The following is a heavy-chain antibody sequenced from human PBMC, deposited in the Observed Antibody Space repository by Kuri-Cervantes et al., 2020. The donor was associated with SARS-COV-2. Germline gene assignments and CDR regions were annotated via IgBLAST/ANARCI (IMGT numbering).Heavy chain of an antibody. V-gene: IGHV4-34*01. CDR1: GGSFSGYY. D-gene: IGHD3-22*01. CDR2: INHSGST. J-gene: IGHJ4*02. CDR3: ARAQWSSGYSNIDC. Sequence: SETLSLTCAVYGGSFSGYYWSWIRQPPGKGLEWIGEINHSGSTNYNPSLKSRVTISVDTSKNQFSLKLSSVTAADTAVYYCARAQWSSGYSNIDCWGQGTLVTVSS.